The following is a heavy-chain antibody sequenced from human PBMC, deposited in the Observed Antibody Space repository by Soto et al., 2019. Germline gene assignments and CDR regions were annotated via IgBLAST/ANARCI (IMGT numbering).Heavy chain of an antibody. CDR1: GFSLSKARMG. V-gene: IGHV2-26*01. D-gene: IGHD6-19*01. J-gene: IGHJ2*01. CDR2: IFSNDEK. CDR3: AHPRRQWLAGPGYWYFDL. Sequence: GTGPTLVNPPETLTLTCTVSGFSLSKARMGVSWIRQPPWKALEWLAHIFSNDEKSYSTSLKSRLTISKDTSKSQVVLTMTNMDPVDTATYYCAHPRRQWLAGPGYWYFDLWGRGTLLTVSS.